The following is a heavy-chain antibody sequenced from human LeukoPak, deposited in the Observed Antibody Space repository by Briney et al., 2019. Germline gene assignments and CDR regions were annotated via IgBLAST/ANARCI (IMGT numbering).Heavy chain of an antibody. CDR1: GFTFSSYS. J-gene: IGHJ3*02. CDR2: ISSSSSYT. V-gene: IGHV3-21*01. D-gene: IGHD3-22*01. CDR3: GFPSSGYYSDAFDI. Sequence: GGSLRLSCAASGFTFSSYSMNWVRQAPGKGLEWVSSISSSSSYTYYADSVRGRFTISRDNAKNTLYLQMNSLRAEDTAVYYCGFPSSGYYSDAFDIWGQGTMVTVSS.